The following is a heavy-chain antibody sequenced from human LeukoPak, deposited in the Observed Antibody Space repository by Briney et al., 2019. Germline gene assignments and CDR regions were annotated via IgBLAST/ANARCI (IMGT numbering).Heavy chain of an antibody. J-gene: IGHJ6*02. V-gene: IGHV1-2*02. CDR3: AREKILVVPAAPPIWYYYYGMDV. D-gene: IGHD2-2*01. CDR1: GYTFTGYY. Sequence: ASVKVSCKASGYTFTGYYMHWVRQAPGQGLEWMGWINPNSGGTNYAQKFQGRVTMTRDTSISTAYMELSRLRSDDTAVYYCAREKILVVPAAPPIWYYYYGMDVWGQGTTVTVSS. CDR2: INPNSGGT.